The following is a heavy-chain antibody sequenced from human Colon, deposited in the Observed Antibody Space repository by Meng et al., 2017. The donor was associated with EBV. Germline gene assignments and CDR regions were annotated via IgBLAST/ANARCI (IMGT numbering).Heavy chain of an antibody. V-gene: IGHV4-30-4*01. CDR1: GGSMSSGDYF. D-gene: IGHD1-14*01. CDR3: ARAEYYNWFDP. J-gene: IGHJ5*02. Sequence: QVHVQESVPGLVKPSQTLFCTCTVPGGSMSSGDYFWNWICQPPGKGLEWVGYIYYSGNTYYNPSLKSRVTISIDTSKNQFSLKLSSVTAADTAVYYCARAEYYNWFDPWGQGTLVTVSS. CDR2: IYYSGNT.